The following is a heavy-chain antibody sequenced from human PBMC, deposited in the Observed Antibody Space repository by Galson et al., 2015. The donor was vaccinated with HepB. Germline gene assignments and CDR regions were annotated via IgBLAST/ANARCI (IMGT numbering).Heavy chain of an antibody. J-gene: IGHJ4*02. CDR2: TYYRSPWYT. CDR1: GDSVSSYNAA. V-gene: IGHV6-1*01. Sequence: CAISGDSVSSYNAAWNWIRQSPSRGLEWLGRTYYRSPWYTDYAVSVKSRITINADTSKNQFSLNLNSATAADTAVYYCARVKVGHSTPFEYWGQGILVTVSS. CDR3: ARVKVGHSTPFEY. D-gene: IGHD2-2*01.